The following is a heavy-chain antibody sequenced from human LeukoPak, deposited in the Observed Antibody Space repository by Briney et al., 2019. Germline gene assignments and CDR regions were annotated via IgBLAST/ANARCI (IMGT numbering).Heavy chain of an antibody. CDR2: ISGSGGSL. D-gene: IGHD3-3*01. CDR1: GSTFSTYA. CDR3: AKLVSGYTNDACDF. J-gene: IGHJ3*01. Sequence: GGSLRLSCAASGSTFSTYAMSWVRQAPGKGLEWVSAISGSGGSLYYADSVKGRFTISRDNSKNTLYLQMNSLRAEDTAVYYCAKLVSGYTNDACDFWGQGTMVTVSS. V-gene: IGHV3-23*01.